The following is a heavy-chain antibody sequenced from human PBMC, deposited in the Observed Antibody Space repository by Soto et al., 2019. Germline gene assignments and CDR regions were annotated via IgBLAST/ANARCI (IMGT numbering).Heavy chain of an antibody. CDR3: ANYCSGGSCYPDAFDF. Sequence: QVQLQESGPGLVKPSQTLSLTCTVSGGSISSGGYFWSWVRQHPGQGLEWIGFINYSRITNYNPSLKSRVSMSVDTSKNQFSLKLSSVTAADTAVYYCANYCSGGSCYPDAFDFWGQGTMVTVSS. D-gene: IGHD2-15*01. CDR2: INYSRIT. V-gene: IGHV4-31*03. CDR1: GGSISSGGYF. J-gene: IGHJ3*01.